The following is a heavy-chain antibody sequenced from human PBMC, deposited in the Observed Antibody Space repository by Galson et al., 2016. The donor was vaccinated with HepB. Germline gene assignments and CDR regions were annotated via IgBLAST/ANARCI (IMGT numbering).Heavy chain of an antibody. CDR1: GYTATTFG. CDR2: ISDYNGDK. CDR3: GVPKKGVFDY. J-gene: IGHJ4*02. Sequence: SVKVSCKASGYTATTFGVSWVRQAPGQGLEWLGYISDYNGDKNYAPKFQGRVTMTTDTSTTTAYMELRSLRSDDTAVYFCGVPKKGVFDYWGQGTLVIVSS. D-gene: IGHD3-10*01. V-gene: IGHV1-18*01.